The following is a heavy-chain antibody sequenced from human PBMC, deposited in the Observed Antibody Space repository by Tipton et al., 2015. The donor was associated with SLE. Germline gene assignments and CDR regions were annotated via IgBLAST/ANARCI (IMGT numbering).Heavy chain of an antibody. V-gene: IGHV3-23*01. CDR2: ISGSGDST. D-gene: IGHD6-25*01. CDR1: GLTFNSYA. J-gene: IGHJ2*01. Sequence: SLRLSCAASGLTFNSYAMSWVRQAPGKGLQWVSAISGSGDSTYYTDSVKGRFTISRDRSKNTVYLQMNSLRAEDTAVYYCARASFYSNGPNWFFDLCGRGARVTVST. CDR3: ARASFYSNGPNWFFDL.